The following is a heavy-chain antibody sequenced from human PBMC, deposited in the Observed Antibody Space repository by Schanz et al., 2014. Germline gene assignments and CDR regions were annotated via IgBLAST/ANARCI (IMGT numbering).Heavy chain of an antibody. J-gene: IGHJ4*02. Sequence: EVQLLESGGGLVQPGGSLRLSCAASGFTFSSYAMSWVRQAPGKGLEWVSAISGGGGTTYYADSVKGRFTISRDNSKNTLYLQMNSLRAEDTAVYYCAKDRSWDYDSSGYFDYWGQGTLVTVPS. CDR2: ISGGGGTT. CDR3: AKDRSWDYDSSGYFDY. CDR1: GFTFSSYA. V-gene: IGHV3-23*01. D-gene: IGHD3-22*01.